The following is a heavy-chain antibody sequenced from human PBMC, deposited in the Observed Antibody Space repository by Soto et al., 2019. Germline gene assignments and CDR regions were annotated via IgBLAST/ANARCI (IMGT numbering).Heavy chain of an antibody. V-gene: IGHV3-74*01. CDR3: ARLPNKSPQN. J-gene: IGHJ1*01. Sequence: EVQLVESGGGLVQPGGSLRLSCVASGFTFSSYWMHWVRQAPGKWLVWVSSISNDGSSIYADPVKGRFTISRDKAKNTLYLQMNSLRAEDTAVYYCARLPNKSPQNWGQGTLVIVSP. CDR1: GFTFSSYW. CDR2: ISNDGSS.